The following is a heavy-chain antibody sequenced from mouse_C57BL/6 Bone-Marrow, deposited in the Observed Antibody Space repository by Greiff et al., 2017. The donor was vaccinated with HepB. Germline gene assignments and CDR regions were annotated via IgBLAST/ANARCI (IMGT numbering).Heavy chain of an antibody. V-gene: IGHV5-6*01. CDR1: GFTFSSYG. Sequence: EVQRVESGGDLVKPGGSLKLSCAASGFTFSSYGMSWVRQTPDKRLEWVATISSGGSYTYYPDSVKGRFTISRDNAKNTLYLQMSSLKSEDTAMYYCARRGYYGLDYWGQGTSVTVSS. CDR2: ISSGGSYT. J-gene: IGHJ4*01. CDR3: ARRGYYGLDY.